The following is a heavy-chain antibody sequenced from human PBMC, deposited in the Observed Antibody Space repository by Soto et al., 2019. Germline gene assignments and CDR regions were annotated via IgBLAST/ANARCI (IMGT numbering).Heavy chain of an antibody. CDR3: ARLRRYSSSSPYYYYYYMDV. CDR1: GGSISSSSYY. J-gene: IGHJ6*03. D-gene: IGHD6-6*01. V-gene: IGHV4-39*01. Sequence: SETLSLTCTVSGGSISSSSYYWGWIRQPPGKGLEWIGSIYYSGSTYYNTSLKSRVTISVDTSKNQSSLKLSSVTAADTAVYFCARLRRYSSSSPYYYYYYMDVWGKGTTVTVSS. CDR2: IYYSGST.